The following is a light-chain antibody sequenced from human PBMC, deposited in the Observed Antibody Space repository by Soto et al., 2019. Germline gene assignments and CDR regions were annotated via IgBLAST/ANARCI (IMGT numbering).Light chain of an antibody. J-gene: IGKJ1*01. CDR3: QQSYRTPRT. V-gene: IGKV1-39*01. CDR1: QTISTY. Sequence: DIQMTQSPSSLSASVGDRVTITCRASQTISTYLSWYQQKPGEAPKLLIYAASSLQSGVPSRFSGSGSGTDFNLTITSLQAEDSATYYCQQSYRTPRTFGQGTKVEI. CDR2: AAS.